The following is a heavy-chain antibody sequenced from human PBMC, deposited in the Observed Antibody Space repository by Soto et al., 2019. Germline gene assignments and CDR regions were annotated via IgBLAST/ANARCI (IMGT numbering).Heavy chain of an antibody. D-gene: IGHD3-10*01. CDR3: ARDLMVRAVTVPGY. Sequence: QVQLVQSGVEVKKPGASVKVSCKASGYTFTSYAMHWVRQAPGQRLECMGWINAGNGDTRYSQKFXGXVXXTRDTSASTAYMELSSLRSEDTAVYYCARDLMVRAVTVPGYWGQGTLVTVSS. V-gene: IGHV1-3*01. J-gene: IGHJ4*02. CDR1: GYTFTSYA. CDR2: INAGNGDT.